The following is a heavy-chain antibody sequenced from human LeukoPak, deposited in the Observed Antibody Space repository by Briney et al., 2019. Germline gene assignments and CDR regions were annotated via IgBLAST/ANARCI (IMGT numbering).Heavy chain of an antibody. CDR2: INPSGGST. D-gene: IGHD3-3*01. J-gene: IGHJ4*02. Sequence: ASVKVSCKASGYTFTSYYMHWVRQAPGQGLEWMGIINPSGGSTSYAQKFQGRVTMTRDTSTSTVYMELSSLRSEDTAVYYCARGQRITIFGVVYFDYWGQGTLVTVSS. V-gene: IGHV1-46*01. CDR1: GYTFTSYY. CDR3: ARGQRITIFGVVYFDY.